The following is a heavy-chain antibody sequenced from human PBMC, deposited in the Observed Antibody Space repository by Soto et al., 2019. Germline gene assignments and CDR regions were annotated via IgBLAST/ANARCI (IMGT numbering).Heavy chain of an antibody. Sequence: SETLSLTCTVSGGSISSGGYYWSWIRQHPGKGLEWIGYIYYSGSTYYNPSLKSRVTISVDTSKNQFSLKLSSVTAADTAVYYCARGARLGWFDPWGQGTLVTVSS. CDR2: IYYSGST. V-gene: IGHV4-31*03. D-gene: IGHD3-16*01. J-gene: IGHJ5*02. CDR1: GGSISSGGYY. CDR3: ARGARLGWFDP.